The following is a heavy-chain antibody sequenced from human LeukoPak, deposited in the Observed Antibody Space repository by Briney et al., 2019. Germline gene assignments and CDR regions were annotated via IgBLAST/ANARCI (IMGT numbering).Heavy chain of an antibody. J-gene: IGHJ6*03. D-gene: IGHD6-13*01. V-gene: IGHV1-2*06. CDR2: INPNSGGT. Sequence: ASVKVSCKASGYTFTGYYMHWVRQAPGQGLEWMGRINPNSGGTNYAQKFQGRVTMTRDTSISTAYMELSRLRSDDTAVYYCARSIAAAGLYYYYYCYMDVWGKGTTVTVSS. CDR1: GYTFTGYY. CDR3: ARSIAAAGLYYYYYCYMDV.